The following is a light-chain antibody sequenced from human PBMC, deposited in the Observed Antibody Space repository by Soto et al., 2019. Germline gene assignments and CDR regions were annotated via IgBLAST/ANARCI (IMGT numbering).Light chain of an antibody. CDR3: QQYGTSPT. Sequence: EIVLTQSPGTLSLSPGESATLSCRASEAVSSTYVAWYRQPPGQAPRLLISGASTRATGTPDRFSGSGSGTDFTLTISRLEPEDFAVYYCQQYGTSPTFGGGTMVEFK. J-gene: IGKJ4*01. CDR1: EAVSSTY. CDR2: GAS. V-gene: IGKV3-20*01.